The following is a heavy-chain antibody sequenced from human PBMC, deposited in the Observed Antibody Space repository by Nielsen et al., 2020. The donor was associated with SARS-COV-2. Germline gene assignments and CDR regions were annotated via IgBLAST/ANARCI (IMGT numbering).Heavy chain of an antibody. CDR3: ARGNGWGSYFDY. J-gene: IGHJ4*02. CDR2: ISGSGRNT. D-gene: IGHD7-27*01. CDR1: GFAFSSYA. Sequence: GESLKISCAASGFAFSSYAMNWVRQAPGKGLQWVSAISGSGRNTHYADSVKGRFTISRDNSKNTLYLQINSLRAEDTAVYYCARGNGWGSYFDYWGQGTLVTVSS. V-gene: IGHV3-23*01.